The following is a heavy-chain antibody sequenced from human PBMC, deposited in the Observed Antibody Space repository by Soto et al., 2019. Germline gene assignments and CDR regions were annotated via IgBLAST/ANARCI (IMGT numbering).Heavy chain of an antibody. CDR3: ATSGDIAGRSVYYYGMDV. D-gene: IGHD6-6*01. J-gene: IGHJ6*02. V-gene: IGHV5-51*01. CDR1: GYSFTSYW. Sequence: PGESLQISCKGSGYSFTSYWICWVRQMPVKGLEWMGIIYPGDSDTRYSPSLQGQVTISADKSISTAYLQWSSLKASDTAIYYCATSGDIAGRSVYYYGMDVLGQVTKVTVSS. CDR2: IYPGDSDT.